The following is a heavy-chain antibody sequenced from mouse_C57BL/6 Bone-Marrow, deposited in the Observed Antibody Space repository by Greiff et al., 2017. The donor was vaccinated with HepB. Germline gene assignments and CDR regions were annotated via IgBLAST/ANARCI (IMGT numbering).Heavy chain of an antibody. CDR2: IWRGGST. Sequence: QVQLKESGPGLVQPSQSLSITCTVSGFSLTSYGVHWVRQSPGQGLEWLGVIWRGGSTDYNAAFMSRLSTTKDNSKSHVFFKMNSLQADDTAIYYCAKEGYYGSERFAYWGQGTLVTVSA. D-gene: IGHD1-1*01. CDR1: GFSLTSYG. CDR3: AKEGYYGSERFAY. V-gene: IGHV2-5*01. J-gene: IGHJ3*01.